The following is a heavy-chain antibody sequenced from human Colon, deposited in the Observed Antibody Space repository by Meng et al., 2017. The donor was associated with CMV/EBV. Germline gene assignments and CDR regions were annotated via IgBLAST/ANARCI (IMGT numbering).Heavy chain of an antibody. Sequence: QLQLQESGPGLVKPSETLYLTCTVSGGSISSSTYYWGWIRQTPGKGLEWIGNIYYSGYTYYNPSLKSRLTISVDTSKNQFSLKLTSVTAADTAVYYCATDYGDYYFDRWGQGTLVTVFS. D-gene: IGHD4-17*01. CDR2: IYYSGYT. V-gene: IGHV4-39*07. CDR3: ATDYGDYYFDR. CDR1: GGSISSSTYY. J-gene: IGHJ4*02.